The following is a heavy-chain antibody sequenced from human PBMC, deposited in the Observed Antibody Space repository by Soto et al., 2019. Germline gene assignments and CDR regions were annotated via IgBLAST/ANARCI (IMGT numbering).Heavy chain of an antibody. J-gene: IGHJ4*02. CDR2: ISAYNGNT. CDR1: GYTFTSYG. D-gene: IGHD1-26*01. CDR3: ARDAGVSGELYY. Sequence: QVQLVQSGAEVKKPGASVKVSCKASGYTFTSYGISWVRQAPGQGLEWMGWISAYNGNTNYAQKLQGRVTMTTDTPTSTADMELRSLRSDDTAVYCCARDAGVSGELYYWGQGTRVTVSS. V-gene: IGHV1-18*01.